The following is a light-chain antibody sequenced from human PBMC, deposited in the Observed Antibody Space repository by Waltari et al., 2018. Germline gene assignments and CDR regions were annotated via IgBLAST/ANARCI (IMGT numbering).Light chain of an antibody. CDR1: ENVGTD. CDR2: FAN. Sequence: EIVMKQSPVPVSVSPGEAIPLPCTASENVGTDVAWYRHKPGQPPRLLIYFANSRATGVPARISGSGSGTDFTLSISSLESEDFAFYYCQQSRRWPQRTFGQGTKLEI. J-gene: IGKJ2*01. CDR3: QQSRRWPQRT. V-gene: IGKV3D-15*01.